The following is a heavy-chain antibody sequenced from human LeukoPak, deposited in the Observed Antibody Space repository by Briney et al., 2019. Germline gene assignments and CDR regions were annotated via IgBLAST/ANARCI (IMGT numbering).Heavy chain of an antibody. CDR3: AIPGHGDHGDYFGY. D-gene: IGHD3-16*01. V-gene: IGHV1-24*01. CDR1: GYTLSELS. CDR2: FDPEDGET. J-gene: IGHJ4*02. Sequence: GASVKVSCKVSGYTLSELSMHWVRQAPGKGLEWMGGFDPEDGETIYAQKFQGRVTMTEDTSTDTAYMELSSLRSEDTAVYYCAIPGHGDHGDYFGYWGQGTLVTVSS.